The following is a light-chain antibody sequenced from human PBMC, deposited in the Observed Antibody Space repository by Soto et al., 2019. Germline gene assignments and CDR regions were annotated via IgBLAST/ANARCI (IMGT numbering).Light chain of an antibody. Sequence: EIVLTQCPATLSLSPGERGTLSCRASLTISNSLACYQQKPRQAPRLLIYEASNRATGIPPTFSGSGSGTDFTLTTSSLEPEDFAVYYCQQRRDWPPGATFGQGTRLEIK. J-gene: IGKJ5*01. CDR1: LTISNS. CDR3: QQRRDWPPGAT. CDR2: EAS. V-gene: IGKV3-11*01.